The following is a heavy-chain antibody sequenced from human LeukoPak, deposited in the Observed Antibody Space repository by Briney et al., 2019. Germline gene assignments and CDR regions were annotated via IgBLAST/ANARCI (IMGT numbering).Heavy chain of an antibody. CDR1: GGSFSGYY. CDR3: ARRPQHTAMPRIAARRYWFDP. Sequence: SETLSLTCAVYGGSFSGYYWNWIRQPPGKGLEWLGEINHSGSTNYNPSLKSRVTISLDMSKNQFSLKLSSVTAADTAVYYCARRPQHTAMPRIAARRYWFDPWGQGTLVTVSS. D-gene: IGHD6-6*01. V-gene: IGHV4-34*01. CDR2: INHSGST. J-gene: IGHJ5*02.